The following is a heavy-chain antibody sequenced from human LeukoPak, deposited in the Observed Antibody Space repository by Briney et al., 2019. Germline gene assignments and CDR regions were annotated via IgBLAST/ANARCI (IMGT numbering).Heavy chain of an antibody. CDR3: AREGEYGSGPFDY. V-gene: IGHV3-30*03. D-gene: IGHD3-10*01. CDR1: GFTFSSYG. Sequence: GGTLRLSCAASGFTFSSYGMSWVRQAPGKGLEWVAVISYDGSNKYYADSVKGRFTISRDNSKNTLYLQMNSLRAEDTAVYYCAREGEYGSGPFDYWGQGTLVTVSS. CDR2: ISYDGSNK. J-gene: IGHJ4*02.